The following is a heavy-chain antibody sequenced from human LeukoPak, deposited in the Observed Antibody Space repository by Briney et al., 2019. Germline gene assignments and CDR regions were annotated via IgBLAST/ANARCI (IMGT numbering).Heavy chain of an antibody. CDR2: ISGSNTYI. Sequence: GGSLRLSCATSGFTFSIYTVNWVRQAPGKGLEWVSSISGSNTYIYYADSVKGRFTISRDNAKNSLYLQMNSLRGEDTAVYYCARDGWFGIDYWGQGTLVTVSS. D-gene: IGHD3-10*01. CDR3: ARDGWFGIDY. CDR1: GFTFSIYT. V-gene: IGHV3-21*04. J-gene: IGHJ4*02.